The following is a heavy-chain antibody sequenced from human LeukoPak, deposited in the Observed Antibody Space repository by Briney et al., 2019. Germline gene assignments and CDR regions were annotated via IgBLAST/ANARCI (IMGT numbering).Heavy chain of an antibody. CDR1: GGSISRSNW. D-gene: IGHD6-13*01. J-gene: IGHJ4*02. V-gene: IGHV4-4*02. CDR2: IYHSGST. Sequence: SETLSLTCAVSGGSISRSNWWSWVRQPPGKGLEWIGEIYHSGSTNYNPSLKSRVTISVDKSKNQFSLKLSSVTAADTAVYYCARRSIVSRAAAGTRAIDYWGQGTLVTVSS. CDR3: ARRSIVSRAAAGTRAIDY.